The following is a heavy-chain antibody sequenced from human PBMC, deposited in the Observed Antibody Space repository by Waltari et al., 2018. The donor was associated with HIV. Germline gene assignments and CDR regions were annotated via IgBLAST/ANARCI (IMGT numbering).Heavy chain of an antibody. CDR3: ARALWSGYYTPYYFDY. V-gene: IGHV1-18*01. CDR2: SSHYNVHT. CDR1: GYTFTSYG. J-gene: IGHJ4*02. Sequence: QVQLVQSGAEVKKPGASVKVSCKASGYTFTSYGISWVRQAPGQGLEWMGWSSHYNVHTNYAQKLQGRVTMTTDTSTSTAYMDLRSLGSDDTAFYYCARALWSGYYTPYYFDYWGQGTLVTVSS. D-gene: IGHD3-3*01.